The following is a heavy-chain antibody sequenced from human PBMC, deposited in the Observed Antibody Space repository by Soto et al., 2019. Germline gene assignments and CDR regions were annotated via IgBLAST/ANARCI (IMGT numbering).Heavy chain of an antibody. CDR3: ARESGELELPYYYYGMDV. D-gene: IGHD1-7*01. CDR1: GGTFSSYA. Sequence: QVQLVQSGAEVKKPGSSVKVPCKASGGTFSSYAISWVRQAPGQGLEWMGGIIPIFGTANYAQKFQGRVTITADESTSTAYMELSSLRSEDTAVYYCARESGELELPYYYYGMDVWGQGTTVTVSS. V-gene: IGHV1-69*01. CDR2: IIPIFGTA. J-gene: IGHJ6*02.